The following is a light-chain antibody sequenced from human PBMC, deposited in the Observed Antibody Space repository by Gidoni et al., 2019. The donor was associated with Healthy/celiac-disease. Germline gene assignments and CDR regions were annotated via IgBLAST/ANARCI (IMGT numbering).Light chain of an antibody. Sequence: IVLTQSPGTLSLSPGERATLSCRASQSVSSSYLAWYQQKPGQAPRLLSYGASSSATGIPDRFSGSGSGTDFTLTISRLETEDFAVYYCQQYGSSLWTFGQGTKVDIK. CDR3: QQYGSSLWT. CDR1: QSVSSSY. CDR2: GAS. V-gene: IGKV3-20*01. J-gene: IGKJ1*01.